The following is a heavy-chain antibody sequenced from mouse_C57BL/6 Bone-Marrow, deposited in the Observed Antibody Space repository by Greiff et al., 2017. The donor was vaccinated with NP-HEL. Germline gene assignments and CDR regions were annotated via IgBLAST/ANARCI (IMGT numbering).Heavy chain of an antibody. CDR3: AREALYYYGSSPWFAY. D-gene: IGHD1-1*01. V-gene: IGHV1-52*01. J-gene: IGHJ3*01. Sequence: VQLQQPGTELVKPGASVKLSCKASGYTFTSYWMHWVKQRPIQGLEWIGNIDPSDSETHYNQKFKDKATLTVDKSSSTAYMQLSSLTSEDAAVYYCAREALYYYGSSPWFAYWGQGTLVTVSA. CDR2: IDPSDSET. CDR1: GYTFTSYW.